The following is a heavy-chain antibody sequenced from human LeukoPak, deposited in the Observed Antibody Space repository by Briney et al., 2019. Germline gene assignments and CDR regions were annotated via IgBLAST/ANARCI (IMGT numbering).Heavy chain of an antibody. Sequence: PSETLSLTCTVSGGSISGSSYYWGWIRQPPGKGLEWIGSIYYSGSTYYNPSLKSRVTISVDTSKNQFSLKLSSVTAADTAVYYCARDRYSSSSDYYGMDVWGQGTTVTVSS. CDR1: GGSISGSSYY. J-gene: IGHJ6*02. CDR3: ARDRYSSSSDYYGMDV. CDR2: IYYSGST. V-gene: IGHV4-39*07. D-gene: IGHD6-6*01.